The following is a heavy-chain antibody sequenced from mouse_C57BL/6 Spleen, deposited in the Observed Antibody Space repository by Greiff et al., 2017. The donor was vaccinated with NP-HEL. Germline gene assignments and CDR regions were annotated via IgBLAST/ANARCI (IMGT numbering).Heavy chain of an antibody. D-gene: IGHD1-1*01. CDR2: IDPSDSYT. Sequence: QVQLQQPGAELVKPGASVKLSCKASGYTFTSYWMQWVKQRPGQGLEWIGEIDPSDSYTNYNQKFKGKATLTVDTSSSTAYMQLSSLTSEDSAGYYCARAYYYGSSSAWCAYWGQGTLVTVSA. V-gene: IGHV1-50*01. CDR3: ARAYYYGSSSAWCAY. CDR1: GYTFTSYW. J-gene: IGHJ3*01.